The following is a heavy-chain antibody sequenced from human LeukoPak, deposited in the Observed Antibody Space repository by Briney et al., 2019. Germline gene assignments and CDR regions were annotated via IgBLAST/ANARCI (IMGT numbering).Heavy chain of an antibody. Sequence: GSLRLSCAASGFTFSSYSMNWVRQPPGKGLEWIGEINHSGSTNYNPSLKSRVTISVDTSKNQFSLKLSSVTAADTAVYYCASSLWFGELSWGQGTLVTVSS. CDR3: ASSLWFGELS. V-gene: IGHV4-34*01. J-gene: IGHJ5*02. CDR1: GFTFSSYS. CDR2: INHSGST. D-gene: IGHD3-10*01.